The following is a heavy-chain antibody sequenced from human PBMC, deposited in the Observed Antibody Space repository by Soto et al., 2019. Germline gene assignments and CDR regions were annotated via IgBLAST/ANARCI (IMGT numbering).Heavy chain of an antibody. CDR2: ISGSGGST. J-gene: IGHJ4*02. CDR1: GFTFSSYA. D-gene: IGHD3-22*01. Sequence: GGSLRFSCAASGFTFSSYAMSWVRQAPGKGLEWVSAISGSGGSTYYADSVKGRFTISRDNSKNTLYLQMNSLRAEDTAVYYCAKDTRGINMIVVVLFDYWGQGTLVTVSS. CDR3: AKDTRGINMIVVVLFDY. V-gene: IGHV3-23*01.